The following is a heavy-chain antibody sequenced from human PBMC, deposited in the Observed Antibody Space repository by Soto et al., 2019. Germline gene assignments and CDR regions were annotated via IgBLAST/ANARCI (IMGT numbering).Heavy chain of an antibody. CDR3: ARESHDILTGPPWVWYFDL. J-gene: IGHJ2*01. CDR1: GGSFSGYY. D-gene: IGHD3-9*01. CDR2: INDRGSI. V-gene: IGHV4-34*01. Sequence: QVQLQQWGAGPLRPLETLSLTCGVSGGSFSGYYWAWIRQSPGKGLEWIGEINDRGSINYNPSLKSRGSISVDTSKNHYSLNRRSVPAADTAVYYCARESHDILTGPPWVWYFDLWGRGTLVTVSS.